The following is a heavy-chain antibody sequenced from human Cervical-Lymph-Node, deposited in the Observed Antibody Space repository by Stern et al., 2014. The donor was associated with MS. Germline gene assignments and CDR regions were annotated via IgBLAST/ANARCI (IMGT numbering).Heavy chain of an antibody. Sequence: EVQLVESGGGLVQPGTSLRLSCAASGFTFDAFAMSWVRQAPGKGLQWVSRINWNGDRLAYADSVRGRCTISRDNAKNSLYLQINSLRADDTALYYCTKDILPEANLYSFDSWGQGTLVTVSS. V-gene: IGHV3-9*01. J-gene: IGHJ4*02. CDR3: TKDILPEANLYSFDS. CDR2: INWNGDRL. CDR1: GFTFDAFA.